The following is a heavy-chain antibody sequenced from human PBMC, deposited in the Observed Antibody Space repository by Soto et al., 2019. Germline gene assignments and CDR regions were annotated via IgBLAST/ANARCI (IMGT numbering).Heavy chain of an antibody. V-gene: IGHV4-31*03. CDR1: GGSITSANYY. CDR3: ARMGLHLGELSRNWFDP. Sequence: QVQLQESGPGLVKPSQTLSLSCSISGGSITSANYYWTWIRLFPGKGLEWIGYIYSSGTTHYNPSRKSGATISLDTSNNQFSLEVKSATAADTAVYYCARMGLHLGELSRNWFDPWGQGSLVTVSS. J-gene: IGHJ5*02. CDR2: IYSSGTT. D-gene: IGHD3-16*02.